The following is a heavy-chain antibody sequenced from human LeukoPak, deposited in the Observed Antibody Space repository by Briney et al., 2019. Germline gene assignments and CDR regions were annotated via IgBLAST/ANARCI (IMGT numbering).Heavy chain of an antibody. Sequence: GGSLRLSCAASGFTVSSSYMSWVRQAPGKGLEWVSVIYSGGSTYYADSVKGRFTISRDNSKNTLYLQMNSLRAEDTAVYYCARDSSGYFMLGAFDIWGQGTMVTVSS. J-gene: IGHJ3*02. V-gene: IGHV3-66*02. D-gene: IGHD3-22*01. CDR2: IYSGGST. CDR1: GFTVSSSY. CDR3: ARDSSGYFMLGAFDI.